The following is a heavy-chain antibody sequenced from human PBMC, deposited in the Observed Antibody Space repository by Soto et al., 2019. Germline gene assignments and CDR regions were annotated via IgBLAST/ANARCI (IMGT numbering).Heavy chain of an antibody. Sequence: QVQLQESGPGLVKPSETLSLTCTVSGGSVSSGSYYWSWIRQPPGKGLEWIGYIYYSGSTNYNPSLKSRVTISVDTSKNQFSLKLSSVTAADTAVYYWARASSGSYYYYGMDVWGQGTTVTVSS. CDR3: ARASSGSYYYYGMDV. V-gene: IGHV4-61*01. CDR1: GGSVSSGSYY. D-gene: IGHD1-26*01. CDR2: IYYSGST. J-gene: IGHJ6*02.